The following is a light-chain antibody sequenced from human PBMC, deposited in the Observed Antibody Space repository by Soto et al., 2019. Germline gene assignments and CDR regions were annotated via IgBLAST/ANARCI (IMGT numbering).Light chain of an antibody. V-gene: IGKV2-28*01. CDR1: QSLLHKNGNNY. CDR2: MGF. Sequence: DIVMTQSPLSLPVTPGEAASISCRSSQSLLHKNGNNYFNWYLQKPGQSPQLLIYMGFRRASGVPDRFSGSGSGTDFTLKSTRVEAEDAGVYYCMQALQTPRTFGQGTKVEIK. J-gene: IGKJ1*01. CDR3: MQALQTPRT.